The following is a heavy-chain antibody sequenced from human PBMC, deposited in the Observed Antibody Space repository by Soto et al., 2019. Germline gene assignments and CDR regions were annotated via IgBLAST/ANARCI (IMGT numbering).Heavy chain of an antibody. V-gene: IGHV4-4*02. J-gene: IGHJ6*02. D-gene: IGHD6-19*01. CDR1: GSPISTHNW. Sequence: WETLSLTCAVSGSPISTHNWWRWVRQSPGKGLWWIGEIFLSGYTNFDPSLKSRVTISIDKSKNQFYLHLNCVTAVDTAVYYCARTIAVCGIVHYCGMDVWGQGTTVTVSS. CDR3: ARTIAVCGIVHYCGMDV. CDR2: IFLSGYT.